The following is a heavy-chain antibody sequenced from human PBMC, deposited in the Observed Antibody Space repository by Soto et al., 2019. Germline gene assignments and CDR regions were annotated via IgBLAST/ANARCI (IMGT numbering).Heavy chain of an antibody. Sequence: QVQLQESGPGLVKPSQTLSLTCTVSGGSISSGGYYWTWIRQHPGKGLEWIGYIYYSGRTYYNPSLNSRVMIAVDTSKNQFSLKRSSVTAADTVVYYCARIVFPWGQGTLVTVSS. V-gene: IGHV4-31*03. J-gene: IGHJ5*02. D-gene: IGHD2-21*01. CDR2: IYYSGRT. CDR1: GGSISSGGYY. CDR3: ARIVFP.